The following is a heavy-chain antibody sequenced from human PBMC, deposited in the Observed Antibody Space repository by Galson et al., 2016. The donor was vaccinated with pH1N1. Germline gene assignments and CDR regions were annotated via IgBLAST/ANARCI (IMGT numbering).Heavy chain of an antibody. V-gene: IGHV3-7*01. CDR3: AREIYKSGSF. J-gene: IGHJ4*02. CDR1: GFTFSTYW. Sequence: SLRLSCAASGFTFSTYWMTWVRQAPGKGLEWVANTKQDGSDKYYVDSVKGRFTISRDNAKNSLYLQMNSLRGEDTAMYYCAREIYKSGSFWGQGTLVTVSS. CDR2: TKQDGSDK. D-gene: IGHD3-10*01.